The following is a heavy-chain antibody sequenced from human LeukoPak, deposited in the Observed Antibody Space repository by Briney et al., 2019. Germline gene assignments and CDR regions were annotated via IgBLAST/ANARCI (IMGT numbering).Heavy chain of an antibody. V-gene: IGHV3-30-3*01. J-gene: IGHJ6*03. CDR2: ILYDGNTK. Sequence: GGCPRLSSAPARLTLADETTGWVGQGPGGGREWVAVILYDGNTKYYADSVKGGFTISRDNAKNSLYMQMNSLRAEDTAVYYCARSSGDGYRGYYYFYMDVWGKGTTVTVSS. CDR3: ARSSGDGYRGYYYFYMDV. CDR1: RLTLADET. D-gene: IGHD5-24*01.